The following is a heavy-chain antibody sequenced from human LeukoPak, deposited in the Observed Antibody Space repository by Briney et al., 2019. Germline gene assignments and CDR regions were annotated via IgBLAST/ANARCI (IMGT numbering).Heavy chain of an antibody. V-gene: IGHV1-8*03. J-gene: IGHJ5*02. D-gene: IGHD4-11*01. CDR1: GYTFTVYY. CDR2: MNPNRGNT. CDR3: ARGKTTSKLYNWFDP. Sequence: ASVTVSFKASGYTFTVYYMHWVRQAPGQGGEWMGWMNPNRGNTGYAQKFQGRVTITRNTSIRTAYMELSSLRSEDTAVYYCARGKTTSKLYNWFDPWGQGTLVTVSS.